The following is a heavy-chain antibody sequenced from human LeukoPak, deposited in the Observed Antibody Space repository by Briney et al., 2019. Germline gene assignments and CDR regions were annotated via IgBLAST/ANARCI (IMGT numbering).Heavy chain of an antibody. CDR3: ARDLNYYDILTGYYPDYYYYYGMDV. D-gene: IGHD3-9*01. CDR1: GFTFSSCA. CDR2: ISYDGSNK. Sequence: GGSLRLSCAASGFTFSSCAMHWVRQAPGKGLEWVAVISYDGSNKYYADSVKGRFTISRDNSKNTLYLQMNSLRAEDTAVYYCARDLNYYDILTGYYPDYYYYYGMDVWGQGTTVTVSS. V-gene: IGHV3-30*04. J-gene: IGHJ6*02.